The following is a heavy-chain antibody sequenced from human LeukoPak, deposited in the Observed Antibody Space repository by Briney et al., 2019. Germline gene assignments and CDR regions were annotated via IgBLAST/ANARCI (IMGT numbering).Heavy chain of an antibody. J-gene: IGHJ3*02. CDR1: GFTFSSYS. CDR3: ARGRYYDSSGYPGSDAFDI. D-gene: IGHD3-22*01. CDR2: ISSSSSYI. V-gene: IGHV3-21*01. Sequence: GGSLRLSCTASGFTFSSYSMNWVRQAPGKGLEWVSSISSSSSYIYYADSVKGRFTISRDNAKNSLYLQMNSLRAEDTAVYYCARGRYYDSSGYPGSDAFDIWGQGTMVTVSS.